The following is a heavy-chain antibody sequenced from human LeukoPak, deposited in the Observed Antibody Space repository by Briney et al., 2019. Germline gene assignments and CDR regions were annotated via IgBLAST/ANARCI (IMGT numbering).Heavy chain of an antibody. D-gene: IGHD2/OR15-2a*01. V-gene: IGHV3-7*03. J-gene: IGHJ4*02. CDR3: ARRGSTDY. CDR1: GFSSSGYW. Sequence: PGGSLRLSCAASGFSSSGYWMTWVRQAPGKGLEWVANIKEDGSEKYYADFVEGRFTISRDNAKNSLDLQMNSLRAEDTAVYYCARRGSTDYWGQGTLVTVSS. CDR2: IKEDGSEK.